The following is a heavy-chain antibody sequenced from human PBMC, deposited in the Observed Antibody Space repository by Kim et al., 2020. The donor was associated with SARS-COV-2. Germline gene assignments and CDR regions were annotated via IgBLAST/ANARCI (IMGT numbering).Heavy chain of an antibody. Sequence: SETLSLTCTVSGGSISSRYYYWGWIRQPPGKGLEWLGSIFYSGSTYYNPSLNSRVTISVDTSKNQFSLRLSSVTAADTAVYYCARLICMVGLDSWGQGTL. CDR1: GGSISSRYYY. CDR3: ARLICMVGLDS. CDR2: IFYSGST. J-gene: IGHJ4*02. D-gene: IGHD3-10*01. V-gene: IGHV4-39*01.